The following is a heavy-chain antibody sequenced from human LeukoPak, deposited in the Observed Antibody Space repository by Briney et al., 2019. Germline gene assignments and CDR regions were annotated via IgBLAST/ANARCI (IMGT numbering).Heavy chain of an antibody. CDR1: GFTFSSYE. D-gene: IGHD6-19*01. CDR2: ITNNGTTI. Sequence: GGSLRLSCAASGFTFSSYEMNWVRQAPGKGLEWVSYITNNGTTIYNADSVKGRFTISRDNAENSLYLQMNSLRAEDTAIYYCARDQWLAYYYHGMDVWGQGTTVTVSS. V-gene: IGHV3-48*03. CDR3: ARDQWLAYYYHGMDV. J-gene: IGHJ6*02.